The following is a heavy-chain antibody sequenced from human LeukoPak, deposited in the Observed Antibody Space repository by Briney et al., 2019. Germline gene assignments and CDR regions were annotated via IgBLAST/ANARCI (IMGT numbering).Heavy chain of an antibody. CDR3: AAEYSSKIYYFDY. CDR1: GFTFSSYE. CDR2: ISSSGSTI. V-gene: IGHV3-48*03. J-gene: IGHJ4*02. D-gene: IGHD6-6*01. Sequence: AGGSLRLSCAASGFTFSSYEMNWVRQAPGKGLEWVSYISSSGSTIYYADSVKGRFTISRDNAKNSLYLQMNSLRAEDTAVYYCAAEYSSKIYYFDYWGQGTLVTVSS.